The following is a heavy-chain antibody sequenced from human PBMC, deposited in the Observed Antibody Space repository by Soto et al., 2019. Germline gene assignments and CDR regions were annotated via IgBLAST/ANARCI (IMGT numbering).Heavy chain of an antibody. Sequence: QVQLVQSGAEVKKPGSSVKVSCKASGGTFSSYAISWVRQAPGQGLEWMGGIIPIFGTANYAQKFQGRVTITADKSTSTAYMELSSVISEDTAVYYCGREGGDTAMVGGYYFDYWGQGTLVTVSS. CDR3: GREGGDTAMVGGYYFDY. D-gene: IGHD5-18*01. CDR1: GGTFSSYA. V-gene: IGHV1-69*06. CDR2: IIPIFGTA. J-gene: IGHJ4*02.